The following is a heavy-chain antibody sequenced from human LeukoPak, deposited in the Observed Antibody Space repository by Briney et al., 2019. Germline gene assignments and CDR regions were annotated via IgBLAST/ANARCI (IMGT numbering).Heavy chain of an antibody. J-gene: IGHJ4*02. D-gene: IGHD1-26*01. CDR3: ARDRGGSYSD. CDR1: GGSISSGSYY. Sequence: SSETLSLTCTVSGGSISSGSYYWSWIRQPAGKGLEWIGRIYTSGSTNYNPSLKSRVTISVDTSKNQFSLKLSSVTAADTAVYYCARDRGGSYSDWGQGTLVTVSS. CDR2: IYTSGST. V-gene: IGHV4-61*02.